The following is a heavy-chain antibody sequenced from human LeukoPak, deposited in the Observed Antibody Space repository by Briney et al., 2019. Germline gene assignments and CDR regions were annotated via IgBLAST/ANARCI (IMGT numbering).Heavy chain of an antibody. Sequence: GGSLRLSCAASGFTFSSYAMSWVRQAPGKGLEWVSAISGSGGSTYYADSVKGRFTLSRDNSKSTVYLQMDSLRADDTAVYYCARGVSTWYRIDYWGQGTLVTVSS. CDR1: GFTFSSYA. CDR3: ARGVSTWYRIDY. V-gene: IGHV3-23*01. D-gene: IGHD6-13*01. CDR2: ISGSGGST. J-gene: IGHJ4*02.